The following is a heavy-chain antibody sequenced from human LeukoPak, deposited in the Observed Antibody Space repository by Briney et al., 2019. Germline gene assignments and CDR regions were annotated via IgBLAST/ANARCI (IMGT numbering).Heavy chain of an antibody. D-gene: IGHD6-13*01. Sequence: GGSLRLSCAASGFTFSSYWMSWVRQAPGKGLEWVANIKQDGSEKYYVDSVKGRFTISRDNAKNSLYLQMNSLRAEDTAVYYCTTAGRSSSWYYYYMDVWGKGTTVTVSS. V-gene: IGHV3-7*01. CDR3: TTAGRSSSWYYYYMDV. CDR2: IKQDGSEK. J-gene: IGHJ6*03. CDR1: GFTFSSYW.